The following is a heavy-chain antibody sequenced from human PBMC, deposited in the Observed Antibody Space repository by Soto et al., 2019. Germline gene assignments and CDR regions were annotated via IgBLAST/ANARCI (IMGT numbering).Heavy chain of an antibody. Sequence: EVQQVESGGGLVQPGGSLRLSCAASGFTFSNYWTYWVRQAPGKGLEWVSRINSDGSVSSYADSVKGRLTISRDNVKNTLYLQMDSLRAEDTAVYYCARGDCVGGTCYSLAGSFYYYMDVWGKGTTVTVFS. CDR1: GFTFSNYW. D-gene: IGHD2-15*01. V-gene: IGHV3-74*02. CDR3: ARGDCVGGTCYSLAGSFYYYMDV. J-gene: IGHJ6*03. CDR2: INSDGSVS.